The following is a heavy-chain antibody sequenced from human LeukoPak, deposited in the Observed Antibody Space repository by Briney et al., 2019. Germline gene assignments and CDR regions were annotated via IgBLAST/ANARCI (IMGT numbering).Heavy chain of an antibody. Sequence: GGSLRLSCAASGFTFSSYGMHWVRQAPGKGLEWVAFIRYDGSNKYYADSVKGRFTISRDNSKNTLYLQMNSLRAEDTAVYYCARDQTYPGIAVAGTGRYFQHWGQGTLVTVSS. V-gene: IGHV3-30*02. CDR1: GFTFSSYG. CDR2: IRYDGSNK. D-gene: IGHD6-19*01. J-gene: IGHJ1*01. CDR3: ARDQTYPGIAVAGTGRYFQH.